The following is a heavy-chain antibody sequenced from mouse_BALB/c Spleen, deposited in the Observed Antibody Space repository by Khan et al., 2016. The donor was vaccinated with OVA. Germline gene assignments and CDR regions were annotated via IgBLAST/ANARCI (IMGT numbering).Heavy chain of an antibody. D-gene: IGHD2-3*01. J-gene: IGHJ4*01. CDR1: GFSLTNYG. V-gene: IGHV2-6*02. CDR2: IWSDGST. Sequence: VQLQESGPGLVAPSQSLSITCTVSGFSLTNYGVHWVRQPPGKGLEWLVVIWSDGSTNYNSALKSRLSISKDNSKSQVFLKMYSLQTDDTAIDYCSRVFDGYSSLYTVAYWGQGTSVTVSS. CDR3: SRVFDGYSSLYTVAY.